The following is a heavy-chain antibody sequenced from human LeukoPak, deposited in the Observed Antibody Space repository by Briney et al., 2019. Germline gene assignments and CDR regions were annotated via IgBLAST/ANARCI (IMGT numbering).Heavy chain of an antibody. Sequence: ASVKVSCKASGYTFTGYYMHWVRQAPGQGLEWMGWINPNSGGTNYAQKFQGRVTMTRDTSISTAYMELSRLRSEDTAVYYCARGMGIVGATAYYYMDVWGKGTTVTVSS. CDR2: INPNSGGT. J-gene: IGHJ6*03. D-gene: IGHD1-26*01. CDR1: GYTFTGYY. V-gene: IGHV1-2*02. CDR3: ARGMGIVGATAYYYMDV.